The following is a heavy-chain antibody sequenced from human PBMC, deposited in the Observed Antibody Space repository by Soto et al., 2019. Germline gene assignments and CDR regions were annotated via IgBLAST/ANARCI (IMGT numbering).Heavy chain of an antibody. Sequence: GGSLRLSCAASGFTFSSYAMSWVRQAPGKGLEWVSAISGSGGSTYYADSVKGRFTISRDNSKNTLYLQMNSLRAEDTDVYSCAKPIAAAGIPYLDYWGKGTLVTVSS. V-gene: IGHV3-23*01. CDR3: AKPIAAAGIPYLDY. CDR2: ISGSGGST. D-gene: IGHD6-13*01. CDR1: GFTFSSYA. J-gene: IGHJ4*02.